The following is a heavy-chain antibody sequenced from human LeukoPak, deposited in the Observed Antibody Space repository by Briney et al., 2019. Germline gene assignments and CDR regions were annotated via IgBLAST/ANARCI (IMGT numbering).Heavy chain of an antibody. CDR2: IYYSGNT. J-gene: IGHJ6*02. V-gene: IGHV4-39*07. Sequence: PSETLSLTCTVSGGSISRSNYYWGWLRQPPGKGLEWIGSIYYSGNTYYNPSLKSRVTISVDKSKNQFSLKLSSVTAADTAVYYCARVGVRKWLADYYYGMDVWGQGTTVTVSS. CDR3: ARVGVRKWLADYYYGMDV. CDR1: GGSISRSNYY. D-gene: IGHD6-19*01.